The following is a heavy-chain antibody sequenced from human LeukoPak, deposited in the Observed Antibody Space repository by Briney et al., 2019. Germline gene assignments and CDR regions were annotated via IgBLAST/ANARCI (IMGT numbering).Heavy chain of an antibody. CDR2: INPNSGGT. CDR1: GYTFTGYY. Sequence: ASVKVSCKASGYTFTGYYMHWVLQAPGQGLEWMGWINPNSGGTNYAQKFQGRVTMTWDTSISTAYMELSRLRSDDTAVYYCAREEATVTTGDYWGQGTLVTVSS. D-gene: IGHD4-17*01. J-gene: IGHJ4*02. CDR3: AREEATVTTGDY. V-gene: IGHV1-2*02.